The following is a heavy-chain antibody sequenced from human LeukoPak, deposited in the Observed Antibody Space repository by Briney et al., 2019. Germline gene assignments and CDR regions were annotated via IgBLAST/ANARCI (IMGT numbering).Heavy chain of an antibody. D-gene: IGHD3-22*01. V-gene: IGHV3-49*04. Sequence: GGSLRLSCTASGFTFGDYAMSWVRQAPGKGLEWVGFIRSKAYGGTTEYAASVKGGFTISRDDSKSIAYLQMNSLKTEDTAVYYCTGKDSSGYYGRFIDYWGQGTLVTVSS. CDR3: TGKDSSGYYGRFIDY. J-gene: IGHJ4*02. CDR2: IRSKAYGGTT. CDR1: GFTFGDYA.